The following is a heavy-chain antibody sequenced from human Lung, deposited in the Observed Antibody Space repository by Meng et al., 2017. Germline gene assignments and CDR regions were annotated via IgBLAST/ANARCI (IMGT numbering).Heavy chain of an antibody. CDR3: ARGQKGYFDL. CDR2: IYNSGST. J-gene: IGHJ2*01. CDR1: GGCISSSNYY. V-gene: IGHV4-30-4*01. Sequence: GQPRAEGPGLAKPSPTPSLTRTGSGGCISSSNYYWSRIRQPPGKGLEWSGHIYNSGSTYSNPSPESRITISVDTYKNQFSLNLSAVTAADTAVYYCARGQKGYFDLWGRGTLVTVSS.